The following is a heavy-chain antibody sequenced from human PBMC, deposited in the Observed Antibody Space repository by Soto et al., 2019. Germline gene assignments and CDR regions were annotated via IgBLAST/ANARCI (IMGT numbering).Heavy chain of an antibody. CDR3: ARSLAARRGEDWFDP. CDR2: IYSGGST. Sequence: PGGSLRLSCAASGFTVSSNYMSWVRQAPGKGLEWVSVIYSGGSTYYADSVKGRFTISRDNSKNTLYLQMNSLRAEDTAVYYRARSLAARRGEDWFDPWGQGTLVTVSS. J-gene: IGHJ5*02. D-gene: IGHD6-6*01. V-gene: IGHV3-53*01. CDR1: GFTVSSNY.